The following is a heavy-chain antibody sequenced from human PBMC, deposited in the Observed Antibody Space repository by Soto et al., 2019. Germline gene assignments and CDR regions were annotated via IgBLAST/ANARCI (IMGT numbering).Heavy chain of an antibody. CDR2: IYRTGST. CDR3: ASRDPGTSVDY. V-gene: IGHV4-4*02. D-gene: IGHD1-7*01. Sequence: PSETLSLTCAVSGGSFTSNNWWTWVRQPPGQGLEWIGEIYRTGSTNYNPSLKSRVTISLDKSENQFSLKVTSLPAADTAVYYCASRDPGTSVDYWGQGTWVTV. CDR1: GGSFTSNNW. J-gene: IGHJ4*02.